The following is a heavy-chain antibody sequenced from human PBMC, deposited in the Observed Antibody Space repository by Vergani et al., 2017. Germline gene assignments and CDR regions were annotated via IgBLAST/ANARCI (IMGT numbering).Heavy chain of an antibody. V-gene: IGHV3-15*01. D-gene: IGHD6-13*01. Sequence: EVQLVESGGGLVKPGGSLRLSCAASGFTFSNAWMSWVRQAPGKGLEWVGRIKSKTDGGTTDYAAPVKGRFTISRDDSKNTLYLQMNSLKTEDTAVYYCITVPWDSSSWYYYYYMDVWGKGTTVTVSS. J-gene: IGHJ6*03. CDR2: IKSKTDGGTT. CDR3: ITVPWDSSSWYYYYYMDV. CDR1: GFTFSNAW.